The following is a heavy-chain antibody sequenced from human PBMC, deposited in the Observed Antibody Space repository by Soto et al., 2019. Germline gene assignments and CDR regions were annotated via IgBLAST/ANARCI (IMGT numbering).Heavy chain of an antibody. CDR2: ISQSAGGNT. D-gene: IGHD6-19*01. CDR3: AGWTSHY. J-gene: IGHJ4*02. Sequence: GGYVKLSSGVCRITLTSYGMMWVRQAPRKGLEWVSAISQSAGGNTYYADSVKGRFTISRDDSKNTLYLQMDSLRPEDTAQYYRAGWTSHYWGQATQLTVST. CDR1: RITLTSYG. V-gene: IGHV3-23*01.